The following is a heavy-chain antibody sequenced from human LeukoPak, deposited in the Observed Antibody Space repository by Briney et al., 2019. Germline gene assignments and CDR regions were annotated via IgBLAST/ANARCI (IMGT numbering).Heavy chain of an antibody. CDR1: GFTFSDYT. CDR3: ARVKAGATISDFYYYYMDV. V-gene: IGHV3-64*01. CDR2: ITSRGGNI. D-gene: IGHD1-26*01. J-gene: IGHJ6*03. Sequence: GGSLRLSCAASGFTFSDYTMRWVRQAPGKRLEFVSAITSRGGNIHYANSVKGRFTISRDNSKSSLYLQMGGLRTEDMAVYHCARVKAGATISDFYYYYMDVWGKGTTVTVSS.